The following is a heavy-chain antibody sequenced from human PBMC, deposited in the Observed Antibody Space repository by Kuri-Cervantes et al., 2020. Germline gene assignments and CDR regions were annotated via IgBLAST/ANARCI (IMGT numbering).Heavy chain of an antibody. D-gene: IGHD4-17*01. V-gene: IGHV4-34*01. J-gene: IGHJ4*02. Sequence: SETLSLTCAVYGGSISGFYWSWIRWSPGEGLEWIGEIHRSGSASQNPSLKSRVTISLDTSKNQFSLKLSSVTAADTAVYYCARHRFSNYGSFDYWGQGTLVTVSS. CDR2: IHRSGSA. CDR3: ARHRFSNYGSFDY. CDR1: GGSISGFY.